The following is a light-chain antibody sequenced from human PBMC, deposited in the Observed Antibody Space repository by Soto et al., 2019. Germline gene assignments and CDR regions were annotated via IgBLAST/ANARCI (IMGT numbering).Light chain of an antibody. J-gene: IGKJ4*01. Sequence: EIEMTQSPATLSLAPGERVTLSCRASESVSTSLAWYQQKAGQAPRLLIYGASSRATGIPDRFSGSGSGTDFTLTISRLQPEDFAVYYCQQYASSPLTFGGGTKVDIK. CDR3: QQYASSPLT. CDR2: GAS. CDR1: ESVSTS. V-gene: IGKV3-20*01.